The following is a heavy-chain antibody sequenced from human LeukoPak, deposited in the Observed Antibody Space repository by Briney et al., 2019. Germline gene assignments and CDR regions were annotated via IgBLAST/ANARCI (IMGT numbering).Heavy chain of an antibody. J-gene: IGHJ6*02. V-gene: IGHV3-23*01. CDR3: AKSKETYNFYGMDV. CDR1: GFTFSNYA. Sequence: GGSLRPSCAASGFTFSNYAMRWVRQAPGKGLEWVSGISGSGSRTDHADSVKGRFTIFRDNSENTLYLQMNSLRAEDTAVYYCAKSKETYNFYGMDVWGQGTTVTVSS. CDR2: ISGSGSRT.